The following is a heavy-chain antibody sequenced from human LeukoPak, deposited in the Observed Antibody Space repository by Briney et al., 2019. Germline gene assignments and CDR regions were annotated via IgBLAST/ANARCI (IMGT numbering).Heavy chain of an antibody. CDR1: GGSFSGYY. J-gene: IGHJ3*02. CDR2: INHSGST. CDR3: ARVGARWLQLKAFDI. D-gene: IGHD5-24*01. V-gene: IGHV4-34*01. Sequence: PSETLSLTCAVYGGSFSGYYWSWIRQPPGKGLEWIGEINHSGSTNYYPSLKSRVTISVDTSKNQFSLKLSSVTAADTAVYYCARVGARWLQLKAFDIWGQGTMVTVSS.